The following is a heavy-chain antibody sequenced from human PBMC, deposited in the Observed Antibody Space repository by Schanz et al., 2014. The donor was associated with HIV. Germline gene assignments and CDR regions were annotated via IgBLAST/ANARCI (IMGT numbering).Heavy chain of an antibody. Sequence: EVLLVESGGGFVQPGGSLRLSCVASGFTFNNYAMTWVRQAPGKGLEWVSSISESGGRSYYADSVNGRFTISRDNSKNTLYLQMTTLRTEDTAVYYCAKPEYDSRGNSQSHFDSWGQGTLVTVSS. CDR2: ISESGGRS. J-gene: IGHJ4*02. CDR3: AKPEYDSRGNSQSHFDS. V-gene: IGHV3-23*04. CDR1: GFTFNNYA. D-gene: IGHD3-22*01.